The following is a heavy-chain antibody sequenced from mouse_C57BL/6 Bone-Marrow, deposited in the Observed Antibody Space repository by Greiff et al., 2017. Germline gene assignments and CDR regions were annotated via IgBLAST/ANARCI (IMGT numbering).Heavy chain of an antibody. D-gene: IGHD1-1*01. CDR1: GYTFTSYG. V-gene: IGHV1-81*01. CDR2: IYPRSGNT. J-gene: IGHJ1*03. CDR3: AREGFYYYGSSPYWYFDV. Sequence: VKLVESGAELARPGASVKLSCKASGYTFTSYGISWVKQRTGQGLEWIGEIYPRSGNTYYNEKFKGKATLTADKSSSTAYMELRSLTSEDSAVYFCAREGFYYYGSSPYWYFDVWGTGTTVTVSS.